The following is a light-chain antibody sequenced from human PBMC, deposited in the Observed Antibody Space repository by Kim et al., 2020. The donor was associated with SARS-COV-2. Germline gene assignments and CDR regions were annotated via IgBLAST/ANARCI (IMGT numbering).Light chain of an antibody. J-gene: IGKJ2*01. CDR3: HQSYSIPNT. V-gene: IGKV1-39*01. CDR2: AAS. Sequence: DIQMTQSPSSLSASVGDRVTITCRASQSISIYLNWYQHRAGKAPKLLIYAASSLQSGIPSKFSGSGSGTNFTLTISSLQPEDFATYYCHQSYSIPNTFGQGTKLEI. CDR1: QSISIY.